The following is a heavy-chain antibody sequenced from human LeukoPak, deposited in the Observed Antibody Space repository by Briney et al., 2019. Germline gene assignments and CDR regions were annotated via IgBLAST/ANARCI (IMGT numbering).Heavy chain of an antibody. D-gene: IGHD6-25*01. CDR1: GFTFSSPW. CDR3: ARDHSSGAAPLDAFDI. V-gene: IGHV3-74*01. Sequence: GGSLRLSCAASGFTFSSPWMHWVRQAPGKGLVWVSRINSDGSATAYADSVKGRFTISRDNSKNTLYLQMNSLRAEDTAVYYCARDHSSGAAPLDAFDIWGQGTMVTVSS. J-gene: IGHJ3*02. CDR2: INSDGSAT.